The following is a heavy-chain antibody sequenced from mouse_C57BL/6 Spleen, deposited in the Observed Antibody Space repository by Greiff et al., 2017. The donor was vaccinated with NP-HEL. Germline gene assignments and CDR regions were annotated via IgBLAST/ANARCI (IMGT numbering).Heavy chain of an antibody. CDR3: TRGGSTMVTTHYAMDY. Sequence: VKLMESGAELVRPGASVTLSCKASGYTFTDYEMHWVKQTPVHGLEWIGAIDPETGGTAYNQKFKGKAILTADKSSSTAYMELRSLTSEDSAVYYCTRGGSTMVTTHYAMDYWGQGTSVTVSS. V-gene: IGHV1-15*01. CDR2: IDPETGGT. CDR1: GYTFTDYE. D-gene: IGHD2-2*01. J-gene: IGHJ4*01.